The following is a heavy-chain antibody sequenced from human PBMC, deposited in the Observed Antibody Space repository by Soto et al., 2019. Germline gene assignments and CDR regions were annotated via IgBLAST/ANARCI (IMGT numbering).Heavy chain of an antibody. Sequence: QLQLLESGPGLVKPSETLSLTCTVSGGSVSNNSYYWGWIRQPPGKRLEWIGSVYYSGSAYYNPSLKSRLTISVDTSMNHFSLTLSSVTAADTAIYYYARRTLVRGIIPYYFDYWAQGTLVTVSS. CDR2: VYYSGSA. J-gene: IGHJ4*02. CDR1: GGSVSNNSYY. CDR3: ARRTLVRGIIPYYFDY. D-gene: IGHD3-10*01. V-gene: IGHV4-39*02.